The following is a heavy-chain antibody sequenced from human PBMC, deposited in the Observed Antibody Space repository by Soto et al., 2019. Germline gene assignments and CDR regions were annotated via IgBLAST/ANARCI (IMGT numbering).Heavy chain of an antibody. CDR3: ARKCYYYDSAGFYGWFAP. D-gene: IGHD3-22*01. J-gene: IGHJ5*02. V-gene: IGHV4-39*01. CDR2: IYYNGST. CDR1: GGSISSRSHC. Sequence: PSETLSVTWTVSGGSISSRSHCWVRMRQPPGKGLEWIGNIYYNGSTYYNPSLKSRVTMSVDTSKNQFSLKVRSVTAADTAIYSCARKCYYYDSAGFYGWFAPWGQGALVTVTS.